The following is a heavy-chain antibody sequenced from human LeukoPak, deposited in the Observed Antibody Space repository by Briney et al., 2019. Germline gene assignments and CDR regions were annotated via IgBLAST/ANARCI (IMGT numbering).Heavy chain of an antibody. CDR1: GFTFSSYS. CDR2: ISSSSSYI. J-gene: IGHJ4*02. V-gene: IGHV3-21*01. CDR3: ARDGSDILTGYYSGFDY. Sequence: GGSLRLSCGASGFTFSSYSMNWVRQAPGKGLEWVSSISSSSSYIYYADSVKGRFTISRDNAKNSLYLQMNSLRAEDTAVYYCARDGSDILTGYYSGFDYWGQGTLVTVSS. D-gene: IGHD3-9*01.